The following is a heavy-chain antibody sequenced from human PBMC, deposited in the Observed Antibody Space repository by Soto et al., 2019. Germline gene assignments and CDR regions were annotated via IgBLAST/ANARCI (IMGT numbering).Heavy chain of an antibody. CDR1: GGSISSDYCY. Sequence: KASETLSLTCTVSGGSISSDYCYWSWIRQPPGKGLEFIGYIYYSGSTYYNSSLKSRVSISVDTSKNQFSLKLSSVTAADTAVYYCARDRDSSGYWVGMDVWGQGTTVTVSS. CDR3: ARDRDSSGYWVGMDV. V-gene: IGHV4-30-4*02. CDR2: IYYSGST. J-gene: IGHJ6*02. D-gene: IGHD3-22*01.